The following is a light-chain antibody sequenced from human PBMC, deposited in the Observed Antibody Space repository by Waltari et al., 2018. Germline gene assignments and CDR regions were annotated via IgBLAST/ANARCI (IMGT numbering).Light chain of an antibody. V-gene: IGLV2-14*03. Sequence: QSALTQPASVSGSPGQSISISCTGTGRDVGGYNFVSWYQRLPGKAPKLIIYDVGNRPSGVSNRFSGSKSGNTASLIISGLQADDEADYYCCSYTRSGSLVFGGGTKLTVL. J-gene: IGLJ2*01. CDR2: DVG. CDR1: GRDVGGYNF. CDR3: CSYTRSGSLV.